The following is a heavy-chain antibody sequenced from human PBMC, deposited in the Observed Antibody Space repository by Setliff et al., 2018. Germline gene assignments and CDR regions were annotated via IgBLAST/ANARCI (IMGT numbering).Heavy chain of an antibody. CDR3: ARVESMVRGKNILRHFDY. CDR1: GYTFNDYG. CDR2: VTIYNGNT. D-gene: IGHD3-10*01. V-gene: IGHV1-18*01. Sequence: GASVKVSCKASGYTFNDYGVAWVRQAPGQGLDWMGWVTIYNGNTKYAQNLQGRLTLSIDRSTNTVYMELGSLTTDDTAIYYCARVESMVRGKNILRHFDYWGQGTQVTVSS. J-gene: IGHJ4*02.